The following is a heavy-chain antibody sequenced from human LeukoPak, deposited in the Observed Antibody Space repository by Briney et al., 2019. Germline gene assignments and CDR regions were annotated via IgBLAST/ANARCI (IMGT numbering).Heavy chain of an antibody. CDR1: GYNFINYG. CDR3: ARVARTAVGIRYYFDE. J-gene: IGHJ4*02. V-gene: IGHV1-18*01. CDR2: ISTYNGNS. D-gene: IGHD1-14*01. Sequence: ASVKVSCKASGYNFINYGISWVRQAPGQGLDWMGWISTYNGNSIYALKFQGRVTMTTDTSTSTGYMDLRSLTSDDTAVYYCARVARTAVGIRYYFDEWGQGTLVSVSS.